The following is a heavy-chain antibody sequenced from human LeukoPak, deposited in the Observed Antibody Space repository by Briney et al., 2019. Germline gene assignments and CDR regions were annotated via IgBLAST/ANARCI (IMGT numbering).Heavy chain of an antibody. CDR3: ARQAVSRYSSSKTVFDY. V-gene: IGHV4-59*08. J-gene: IGHJ4*02. D-gene: IGHD6-13*01. CDR1: GGSISSYY. Sequence: SETLSLTCTVSGGSISSYYWSWIRQPPGKGLEWIGYIYYSGSTNYNPSLKSRVTISVDTSKNQFSLKLSSVTAADTAVYYCARQAVSRYSSSKTVFDYWGQGTLVTVSS. CDR2: IYYSGST.